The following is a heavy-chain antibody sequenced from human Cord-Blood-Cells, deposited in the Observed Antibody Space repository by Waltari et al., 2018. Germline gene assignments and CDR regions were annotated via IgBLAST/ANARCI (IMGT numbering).Heavy chain of an antibody. CDR3: ARHNPDIDAFDI. Sequence: QVQLQQWGAGLLKPSETLSLTCAVYGGSFSGYYWSWIRQSPGKGLEWIGEINHSGSTNYNPSLKSRVTISVDTSKNQFSLKLSSVTAADTAVYYCARHNPDIDAFDIWGQGTMVTVSS. D-gene: IGHD5-12*01. J-gene: IGHJ3*02. CDR1: GGSFSGYY. V-gene: IGHV4-34*01. CDR2: INHSGST.